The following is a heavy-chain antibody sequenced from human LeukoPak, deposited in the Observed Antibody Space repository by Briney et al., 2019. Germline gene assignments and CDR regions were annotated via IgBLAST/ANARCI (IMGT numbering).Heavy chain of an antibody. Sequence: GASVKVSCKASGGTFSSYAISWVRQAPGQGLEWMGRIIPILGIANYAQKFQGRVTITADKSTSTAYMELSSLRSEDTAVYYCCSWWATIPDDYWGQGTLVTVSS. J-gene: IGHJ4*02. CDR3: CSWWATIPDDY. CDR1: GGTFSSYA. D-gene: IGHD5-24*01. V-gene: IGHV1-69*04. CDR2: IIPILGIA.